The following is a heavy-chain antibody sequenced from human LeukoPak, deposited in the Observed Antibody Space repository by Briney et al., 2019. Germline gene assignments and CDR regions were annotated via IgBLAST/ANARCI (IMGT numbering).Heavy chain of an antibody. CDR2: IKQDGSEK. CDR1: GFTVSSNY. Sequence: GGSLRLSCAASGFTVSSNYMIYISPAPWKLLAWVPDIKQDGSEKYYVDFVKGRFTISRDNANNSLYLQMDSLRAEDTAVYYCARASTRSGYLYYFDYWGQGTLVTV. J-gene: IGHJ4*02. CDR3: ARASTRSGYLYYFDY. V-gene: IGHV3-7*02. D-gene: IGHD3-22*01.